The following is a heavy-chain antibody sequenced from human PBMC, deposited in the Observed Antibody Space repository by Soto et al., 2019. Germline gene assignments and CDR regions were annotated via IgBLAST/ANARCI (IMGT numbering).Heavy chain of an antibody. V-gene: IGHV3-48*02. J-gene: IGHJ3*02. CDR1: GFTFSSYS. CDR2: ISSSSSTI. Sequence: EVQLVESGGGLVQPGGSLTLSCAASGFTFSSYSMNWVRQAPGKGLEWVSYISSSSSTIYYADSVKGRFTISRDNAKNSLYLQMNSLRDEDTAAYYCARDQEGYGPFDIWGQGTIVTVSS. CDR3: ARDQEGYGPFDI. D-gene: IGHD4-17*01.